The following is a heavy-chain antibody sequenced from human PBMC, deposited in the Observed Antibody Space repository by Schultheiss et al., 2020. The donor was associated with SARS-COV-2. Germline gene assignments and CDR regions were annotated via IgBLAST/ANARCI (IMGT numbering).Heavy chain of an antibody. V-gene: IGHV4-34*09. Sequence: SETLSLTCAVYGGSFSGYYWSWIRQPPGKGLEWIGEINHSGSTNYNPSLKSRVTISVDTSKNQFSLKLSSVTAADTAVYYCATGPQGYYYYGMDVWGQGTTVTVSS. CDR2: INHSGST. CDR1: GGSFSGYY. J-gene: IGHJ6*02. CDR3: ATGPQGYYYYGMDV.